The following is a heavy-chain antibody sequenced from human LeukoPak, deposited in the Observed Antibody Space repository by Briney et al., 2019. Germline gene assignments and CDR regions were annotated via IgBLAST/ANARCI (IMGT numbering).Heavy chain of an antibody. CDR1: EFTFSTYP. D-gene: IGHD3-3*01. Sequence: PGGSLRPSCAASEFTFSTYPMSWVRQAPGKGLEWVSAISGSGGSTYYADSVKGRFTISRDNSKNTLYLQMNSLRAEDTAVYYCAKRLEWFSFDYWGQGTLVTVSS. V-gene: IGHV3-23*01. CDR3: AKRLEWFSFDY. CDR2: ISGSGGST. J-gene: IGHJ4*02.